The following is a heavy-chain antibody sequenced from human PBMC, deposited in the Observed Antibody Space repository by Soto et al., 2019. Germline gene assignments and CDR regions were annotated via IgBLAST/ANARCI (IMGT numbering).Heavy chain of an antibody. CDR1: GFTFDDYA. Sequence: PGGSLRLSCAASGFTFDDYAMHWVRQAPGKGLEWVSGISWNSGSIGYADSVKGRFTMSRDNAKNSLYLQMNSLRAEDTALYYCAKDGTATISYYGMDVWGQGTTVTVSS. V-gene: IGHV3-9*01. CDR2: ISWNSGSI. J-gene: IGHJ6*02. D-gene: IGHD1-1*01. CDR3: AKDGTATISYYGMDV.